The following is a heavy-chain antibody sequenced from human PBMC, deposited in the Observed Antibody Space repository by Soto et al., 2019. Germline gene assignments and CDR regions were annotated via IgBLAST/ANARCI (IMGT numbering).Heavy chain of an antibody. V-gene: IGHV3-74*01. CDR2: INSDGSST. D-gene: IGHD1-26*01. Sequence: GGSLRLSCAASGFTFSSYWMHWVRQAPGKGLVWVSRINSDGSSTSYADSVKGRFTISRDNSKNTLYLQMDSLRAEDTAVYFCVKDQRALEGAFDYWGQGTLVTVSS. CDR1: GFTFSSYW. CDR3: VKDQRALEGAFDY. J-gene: IGHJ4*02.